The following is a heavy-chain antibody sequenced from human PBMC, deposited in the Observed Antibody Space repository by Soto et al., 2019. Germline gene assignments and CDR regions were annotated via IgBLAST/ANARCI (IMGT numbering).Heavy chain of an antibody. D-gene: IGHD4-17*01. CDR3: ARVIGDYGDYPDWYFDL. CDR2: IYYSGST. Sequence: PSETLSLTCTVSGGSISSGGYYWSWIRQHPGKVLEWIGYIYYSGSTYYIPSLKSRVPISVVTSQNLFSLRLSSVTPADTAVYFCARVIGDYGDYPDWYFDLWGRGTLVTVSS. CDR1: GGSISSGGYY. V-gene: IGHV4-31*03. J-gene: IGHJ2*01.